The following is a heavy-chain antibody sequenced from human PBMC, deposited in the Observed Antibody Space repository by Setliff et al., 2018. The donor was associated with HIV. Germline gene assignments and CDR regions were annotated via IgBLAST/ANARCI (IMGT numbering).Heavy chain of an antibody. CDR1: GYIFSTYG. CDR2: ISASNGNT. Sequence: GASVQVSCKASGYIFSTYGISWVRQAPGQGLEWMGWISASNGNTHYAQKVQGRVTLTTDTSTNTAYMELRSLRSDDAAVYYCAKTTPQPHYYYYVDVWGKGTTVTVSS. D-gene: IGHD4-17*01. CDR3: AKTTPQPHYYYYVDV. J-gene: IGHJ6*03. V-gene: IGHV1-18*01.